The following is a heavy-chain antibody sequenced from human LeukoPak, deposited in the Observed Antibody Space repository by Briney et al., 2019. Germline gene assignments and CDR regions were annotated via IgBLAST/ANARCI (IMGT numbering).Heavy chain of an antibody. CDR1: GGSISSSSYY. CDR2: IYYSGST. Sequence: SETQSLTCTVTGGSISSSSYYWGWIRQPPGKGLEWIGSIYYSGSTYYNPSLKSRVTISVDTSKNQFSLKLSSVTAADTAVYYCARHSRVVGTTREAFDIWGQGTMVTVSS. V-gene: IGHV4-39*01. D-gene: IGHD1-26*01. CDR3: ARHSRVVGTTREAFDI. J-gene: IGHJ3*02.